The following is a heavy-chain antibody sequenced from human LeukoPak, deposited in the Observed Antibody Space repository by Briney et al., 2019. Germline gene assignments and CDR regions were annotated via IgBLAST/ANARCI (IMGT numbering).Heavy chain of an antibody. CDR1: GFTFSDHY. D-gene: IGHD3-10*01. J-gene: IGHJ6*03. V-gene: IGHV3-69-1*01. CDR2: ISGSSKSI. Sequence: PGGSLRLSCAASGFTFSDHYMDWVRQAPGQGLEWVSSISGSSKSIDYADSLKGRFAISRDNARNSLFLQMNSLRVEDTGVYYCVREGSGSTHYMDVWGKGTTVTVSS. CDR3: VREGSGSTHYMDV.